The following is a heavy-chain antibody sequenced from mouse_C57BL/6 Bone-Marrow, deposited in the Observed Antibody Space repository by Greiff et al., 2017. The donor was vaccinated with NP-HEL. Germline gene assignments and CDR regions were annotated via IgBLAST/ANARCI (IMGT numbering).Heavy chain of an antibody. Sequence: DVMLVESGGGLVKPGGSLKLSCAASGFTFSSYAMSWVRQTPEKRLEWVATISDGGSYTYYPDNVKGRFTISRDNAKNNLYLQMSHLKSEDTAMYYCARVPITTVVARGFAYWGQGTLVTVSA. CDR3: ARVPITTVVARGFAY. D-gene: IGHD1-1*01. J-gene: IGHJ3*01. V-gene: IGHV5-4*03. CDR1: GFTFSSYA. CDR2: ISDGGSYT.